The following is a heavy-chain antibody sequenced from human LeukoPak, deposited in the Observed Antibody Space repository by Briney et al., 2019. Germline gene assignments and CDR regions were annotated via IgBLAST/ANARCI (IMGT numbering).Heavy chain of an antibody. D-gene: IGHD4-23*01. V-gene: IGHV1-2*02. CDR3: ARGRLSGNSHPPFDH. J-gene: IGHJ4*02. CDR1: AYTFTDYY. Sequence: ASVKVSCKASAYTFTDYYIHWVRQAPGQGLEWMGWINPNSGATNYAQNFQGRVTMTRDTSISTAYMELSNLRFDDTAVYYCARGRLSGNSHPPFDHWSQGTLVTVSS. CDR2: INPNSGAT.